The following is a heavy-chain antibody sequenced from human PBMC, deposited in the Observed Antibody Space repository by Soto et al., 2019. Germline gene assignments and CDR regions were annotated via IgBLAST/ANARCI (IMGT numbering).Heavy chain of an antibody. CDR3: ARQPTTGDTDLWFDP. CDR2: ISESGGST. CDR1: GFTFSSYW. D-gene: IGHD2-21*01. Sequence: GGSLRLSCAASGFTFSSYWMSWVRQAPGKGLEWVSAISESGGSTYYADSVKGRFTISRDNSKNTLYLQMNSLRAADTAVYYCARQPTTGDTDLWFDPWGQGTLVTVSS. J-gene: IGHJ5*02. V-gene: IGHV3-23*01.